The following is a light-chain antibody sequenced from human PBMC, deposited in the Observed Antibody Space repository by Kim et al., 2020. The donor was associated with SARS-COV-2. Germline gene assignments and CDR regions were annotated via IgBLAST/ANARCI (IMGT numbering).Light chain of an antibody. CDR2: GAS. CDR1: QSVINSD. Sequence: ENVLTQSPGTLSLSPGERATLSCGASQSVINSDLTWYQHKPGQAPRLVIYGASSRATGIPDSFSGSGYGTDFPLTISRLEPEDFAVYYGQQYGRSITFGGGTKV. CDR3: QQYGRSIT. J-gene: IGKJ4*01. V-gene: IGKV3-20*01.